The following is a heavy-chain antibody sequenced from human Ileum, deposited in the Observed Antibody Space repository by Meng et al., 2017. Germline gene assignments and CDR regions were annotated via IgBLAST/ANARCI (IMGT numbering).Heavy chain of an antibody. J-gene: IGHJ4*02. CDR2: INSDGTGT. CDR1: GFTFSGYW. Sequence: QLWESGGGHVQPWSSLSFSCAASGFTFSGYWMHWFRQGTGKSLVWLSHINSDGTGTSYAESVRGRFTISRDNAKNTLYLQMNSLTVEDTAVYYCVRDGPNYFDQWGQGTLVTVSS. CDR3: VRDGPNYFDQ. V-gene: IGHV3-74*01.